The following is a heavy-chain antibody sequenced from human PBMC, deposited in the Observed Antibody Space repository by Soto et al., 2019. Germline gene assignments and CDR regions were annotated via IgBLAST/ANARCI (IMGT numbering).Heavy chain of an antibody. J-gene: IGHJ4*02. D-gene: IGHD6-19*01. V-gene: IGHV6-1*01. CDR3: AREVPRCIAVAWHFDY. CDR1: GCSDSGTSAA. Sequence: SPTLSLTCAMSGCSDSGTSAALNWIRQSPSRGLEWLGRTYYMSKWYNDYAGYVKRRITINPDTSKHQFSLQLNPVTPEDTAVYYCAREVPRCIAVAWHFDYWAQGTLVTLSS. CDR2: TYYMSKWYN.